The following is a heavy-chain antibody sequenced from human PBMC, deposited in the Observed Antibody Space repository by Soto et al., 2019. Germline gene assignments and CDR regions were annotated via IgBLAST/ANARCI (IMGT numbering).Heavy chain of an antibody. J-gene: IGHJ5*02. D-gene: IGHD3-9*01. Sequence: SGPTLVNPTQTLTLTCTFSGFSLSTSGVGVGWIRQPPGKALEWLALIYWDDDKRYSPSLKSRLTITKDTSKNQVVLTMTNMDPVDTATYYCAHSRDILTGTPWWFXPWGQGTLVTVSS. CDR1: GFSLSTSGVG. V-gene: IGHV2-5*02. CDR2: IYWDDDK. CDR3: AHSRDILTGTPWWFXP.